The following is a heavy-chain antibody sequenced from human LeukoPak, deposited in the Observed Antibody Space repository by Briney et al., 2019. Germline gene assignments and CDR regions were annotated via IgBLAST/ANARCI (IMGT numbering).Heavy chain of an antibody. CDR1: GLTFSSYA. V-gene: IGHV3-30*04. CDR2: ISYDGSNK. CDR3: ARPGLFLSTVNWFDP. D-gene: IGHD4-17*01. Sequence: GGSLRLSCAASGLTFSSYAMHWVRQAPGKGLEWVAVISYDGSNKYYADSVKGRFTISRDNSKNTLYLQMNSLRAEDTAVYYCARPGLFLSTVNWFDPWGQGTLVTVSS. J-gene: IGHJ5*02.